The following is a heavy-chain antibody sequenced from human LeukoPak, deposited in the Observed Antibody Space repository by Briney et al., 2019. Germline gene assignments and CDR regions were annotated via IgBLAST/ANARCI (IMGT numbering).Heavy chain of an antibody. D-gene: IGHD6-13*01. CDR1: GYSFTTYW. CDR2: IYPSDSDT. Sequence: GESLKISCKGSGYSFTTYWIGWVRQMPGKGLEWMGIIYPSDSDTRYSPSFQGQVTISADKSITTAYLQWSSLKASDTAMYYCARRNGYSSSWYEDYWGQGTLVTVSS. V-gene: IGHV5-51*01. CDR3: ARRNGYSSSWYEDY. J-gene: IGHJ4*02.